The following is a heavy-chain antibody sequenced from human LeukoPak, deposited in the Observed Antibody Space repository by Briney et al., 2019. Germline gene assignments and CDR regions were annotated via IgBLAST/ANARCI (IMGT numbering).Heavy chain of an antibody. V-gene: IGHV1-46*01. D-gene: IGHD5-18*01. CDR3: ARDKISDTAMANY. CDR2: INRSGGST. Sequence: ASVKVSCKASGYTFTSYYMHWVRQAPGQGLEWMGIINRSGGSTSYAQKFQGRVTMTTDTSTSTAYMELRSLRSDDTAVYYCARDKISDTAMANYWGQGTLVTVSS. J-gene: IGHJ4*02. CDR1: GYTFTSYY.